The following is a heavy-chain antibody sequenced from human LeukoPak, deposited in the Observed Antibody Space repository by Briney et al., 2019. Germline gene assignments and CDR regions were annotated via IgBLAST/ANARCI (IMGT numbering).Heavy chain of an antibody. Sequence: PGGSLRLSCAVSGFTFNNAWMSWVRQAPGKGLEWVGRIKTKTDGGTTDYAAPVKGRFTISRDDSKNTLYLQMNSLKTEDTAVYYCTTLNWNDLGDAFDIWGQGTMVTVSS. V-gene: IGHV3-15*01. CDR3: TTLNWNDLGDAFDI. D-gene: IGHD1-20*01. J-gene: IGHJ3*02. CDR2: IKTKTDGGTT. CDR1: GFTFNNAW.